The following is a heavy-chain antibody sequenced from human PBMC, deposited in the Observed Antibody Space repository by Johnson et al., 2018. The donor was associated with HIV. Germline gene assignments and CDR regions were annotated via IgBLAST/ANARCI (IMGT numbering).Heavy chain of an antibody. J-gene: IGHJ3*02. CDR1: GFTFSRYD. Sequence: VQLVESGGGLVQPGGSLRLSCAASGFTFSRYDMHWVRQATGKGLEWVSAIGTAGDTYSPAAVEGRFTISRENAKNSLYLQMNSLRAGDTAVYYCARELEGDYAFDIWGQGTMVTVSS. CDR2: IGTAGDT. CDR3: ARELEGDYAFDI. D-gene: IGHD3-10*01. V-gene: IGHV3-13*01.